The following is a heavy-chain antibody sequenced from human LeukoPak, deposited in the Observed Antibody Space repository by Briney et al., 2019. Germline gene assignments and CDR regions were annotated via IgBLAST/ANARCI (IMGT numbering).Heavy chain of an antibody. D-gene: IGHD6-19*01. V-gene: IGHV1-18*01. CDR2: ISAYNGNT. CDR1: GYTFTSYG. CDR3: ARTSGWYFDY. Sequence: ASVKVSCKASGYTFTSYGISWVRQAPGQGLEWMGWISAYNGNTNYAQKLQGRVTMTTDTSTSTVYMELSSLRSEDTAVYYCARTSGWYFDYWGQGTLVAVSS. J-gene: IGHJ4*02.